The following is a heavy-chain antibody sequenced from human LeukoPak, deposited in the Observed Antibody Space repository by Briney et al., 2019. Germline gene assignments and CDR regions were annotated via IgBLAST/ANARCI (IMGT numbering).Heavy chain of an antibody. Sequence: PGGSLRLSCAASGFTFDDYAMHWVRQAPGKGLEWVSGISWNSGSIGYADSVKGRFTISRDNAKNSLYLQMNSLRAEDTALYYCARGEYYYMGVWGKGTTVTVSS. V-gene: IGHV3-9*01. D-gene: IGHD1-26*01. CDR1: GFTFDDYA. CDR2: ISWNSGSI. CDR3: ARGEYYYMGV. J-gene: IGHJ6*03.